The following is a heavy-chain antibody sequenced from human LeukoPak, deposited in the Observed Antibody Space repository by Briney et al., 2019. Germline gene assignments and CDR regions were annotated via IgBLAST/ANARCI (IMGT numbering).Heavy chain of an antibody. Sequence: SVKVSCKASGGTFSSYTISWVRQAPGQGLEWMGRIIPILGIANYAQKFQGRVTITADKSTSTAYMELSSLRSEDTAVYYWARGKYCSSTSCRYIDAFDIWGQGTMVTVSS. CDR2: IIPILGIA. CDR3: ARGKYCSSTSCRYIDAFDI. J-gene: IGHJ3*02. CDR1: GGTFSSYT. V-gene: IGHV1-69*02. D-gene: IGHD2-2*01.